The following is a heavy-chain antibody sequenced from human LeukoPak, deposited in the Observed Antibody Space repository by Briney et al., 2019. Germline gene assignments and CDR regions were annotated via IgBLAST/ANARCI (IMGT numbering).Heavy chain of an antibody. CDR1: GFTFSSHW. D-gene: IGHD5-12*01. J-gene: IGHJ5*02. CDR3: AKVVARDWFDP. CDR2: INSDGSST. V-gene: IGHV3-74*01. Sequence: GGSLRLSCAASGFTFSSHWMHWVRQAPGKGLVWVSRINSDGSSTSYADSVKGRFTISRDNAKNTLYLQMNSLRAEDTAVYYCAKVVARDWFDPWGQGTLVTVSS.